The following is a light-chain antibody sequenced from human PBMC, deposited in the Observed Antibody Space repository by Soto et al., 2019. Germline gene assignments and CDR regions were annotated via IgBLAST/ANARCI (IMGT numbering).Light chain of an antibody. J-gene: IGKJ3*01. V-gene: IGKV3D-20*02. CDR3: QHRNNRPFS. CDR2: DAS. CDR1: QSVSSSY. Sequence: EIVLTQSPGTLSLSPGERATLSCRASQSVSSSYLAWYQQKPGQAHRLLIYDASNRATGIPARFSGSGSGTDFTITISSLEPEDFEVYYCQHRNNRPFSFGPGTKVDIK.